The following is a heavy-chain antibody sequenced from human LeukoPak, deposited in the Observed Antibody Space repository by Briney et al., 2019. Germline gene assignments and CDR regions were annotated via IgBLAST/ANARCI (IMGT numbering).Heavy chain of an antibody. Sequence: KSSETLSLTCTVSGGSISSSSYYWGWIRQPPGKGLEWIGSIYYSGSTYYNPSLKSRVTISVDTSKNQFSLKLSSVTAADTAVYYCARDVGGYDYPPQYNWFDPWGQGTLVTVSS. CDR3: ARDVGGYDYPPQYNWFDP. CDR2: IYYSGST. CDR1: GGSISSSSYY. J-gene: IGHJ5*02. D-gene: IGHD5-12*01. V-gene: IGHV4-39*07.